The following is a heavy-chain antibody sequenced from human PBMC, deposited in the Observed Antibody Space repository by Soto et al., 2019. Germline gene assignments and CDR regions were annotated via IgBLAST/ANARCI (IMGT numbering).Heavy chain of an antibody. CDR3: ASGDCSPAFYLMDV. J-gene: IGHJ6*02. CDR1: EYTFTGYA. V-gene: IGHV1-3*01. D-gene: IGHD2-21*02. Sequence: QVQLVQSGAELKQPGASVQVSCKTSEYTFTGYAIHWVRQAPGQRLEWMGWINSGNGNTKYSQKFQGRVTITRDTSANTVYMDLTSLRSEDTAVYSCASGDCSPAFYLMDVWGQGTTVTVSS. CDR2: INSGNGNT.